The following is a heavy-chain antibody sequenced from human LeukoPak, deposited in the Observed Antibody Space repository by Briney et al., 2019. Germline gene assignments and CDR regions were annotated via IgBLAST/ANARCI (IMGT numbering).Heavy chain of an antibody. J-gene: IGHJ4*02. Sequence: SGGSLRLSCAASGFTFSSYGMHWVRQAPGKGLEWVAVISYDGSNKYYADSVKGRFTISRDNSKNTLYLQMNSLRAEDTAVYYRANTFSVYAIGSLFDYWGQGTLVTVSS. CDR1: GFTFSSYG. V-gene: IGHV3-30*18. CDR3: ANTFSVYAIGSLFDY. D-gene: IGHD2-8*01. CDR2: ISYDGSNK.